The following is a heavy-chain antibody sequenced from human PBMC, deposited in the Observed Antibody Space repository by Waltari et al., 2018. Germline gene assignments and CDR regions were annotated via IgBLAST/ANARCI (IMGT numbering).Heavy chain of an antibody. CDR2: IYYSGST. J-gene: IGHJ1*01. D-gene: IGHD1-26*01. CDR3: ARGPERGSYPGYFQH. V-gene: IGHV4-59*11. CDR1: GGSISSHY. Sequence: QVQLQESGPGLVKPSETLSLTCTVSGGSISSHYWSWIRQPPGKGLEWIGYIYYSGSTNYNPSLKSRVTISVDTSKNQFSLKLSSVTAADTAVYYCARGPERGSYPGYFQHWGQGTLVIVSS.